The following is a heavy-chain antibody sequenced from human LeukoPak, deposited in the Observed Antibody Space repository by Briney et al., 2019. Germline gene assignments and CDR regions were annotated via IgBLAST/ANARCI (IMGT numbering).Heavy chain of an antibody. J-gene: IGHJ3*02. D-gene: IGHD1-26*01. V-gene: IGHV4-39*01. CDR1: GGSISSSTNF. CDR3: ARTVQYAGEAFDI. Sequence: SETLSLTCTVSGGSISSSTNFWGWIRQPPGKGLEWIGSIYHSGTTYYNPSVKRRVTISVDTSKNQFSLRLSSVTAADTAVYYCARTVQYAGEAFDIWGQGTMVTVSS. CDR2: IYHSGTT.